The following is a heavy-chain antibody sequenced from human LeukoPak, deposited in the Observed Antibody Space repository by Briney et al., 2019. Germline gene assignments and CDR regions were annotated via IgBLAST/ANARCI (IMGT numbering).Heavy chain of an antibody. CDR3: ARDFDFWSGYGDAFDI. D-gene: IGHD3-3*01. J-gene: IGHJ3*02. CDR2: IWYDGSNK. Sequence: GGSLRLSCAASGFTFSSYGMHWVRQAPGKGLEWVAVIWYDGSNKYYADSVKGRFTISRDHSKNTLYLQMNSLRAEDTAVYYCARDFDFWSGYGDAFDIWGQGTMVTVSS. V-gene: IGHV3-33*01. CDR1: GFTFSSYG.